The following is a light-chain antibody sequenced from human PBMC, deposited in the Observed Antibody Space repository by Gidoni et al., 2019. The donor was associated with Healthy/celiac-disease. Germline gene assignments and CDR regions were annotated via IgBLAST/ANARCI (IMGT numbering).Light chain of an antibody. Sequence: EIVLTQSPGTLSLSPGERATLPCRASQSVSSSYLAWYQQKPGQAPRLLIYGASSRATGIPDRFSGSGSGTDFTLTISRLEPEDFAVYYCQQYGSSPYTFGQXTKLEIK. CDR2: GAS. CDR1: QSVSSSY. J-gene: IGKJ2*01. CDR3: QQYGSSPYT. V-gene: IGKV3-20*01.